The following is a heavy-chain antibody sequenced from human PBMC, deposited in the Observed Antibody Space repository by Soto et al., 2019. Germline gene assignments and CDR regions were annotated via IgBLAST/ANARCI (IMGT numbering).Heavy chain of an antibody. CDR3: ARHHGPTTSENWFDP. CDR1: GYTFFTYD. J-gene: IGHJ5*02. Sequence: QVHLVQSGVEVQTPGASVKVSCQASGYTFFTYDISWVRQDSGQGIEWMGWISTYSGDTKYAQKFQGRVTMTTDTSTTTAYLELRSLRSDDTAVYYCARHHGPTTSENWFDPWGQGTLVTVSS. D-gene: IGHD5-12*01. CDR2: ISTYSGDT. V-gene: IGHV1-18*01.